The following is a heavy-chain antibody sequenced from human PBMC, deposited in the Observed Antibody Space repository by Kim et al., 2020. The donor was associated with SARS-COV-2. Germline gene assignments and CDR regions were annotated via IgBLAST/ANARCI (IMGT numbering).Heavy chain of an antibody. CDR1: GGSISSSNW. CDR3: ASSGYYDSSGYPVFDY. Sequence: SETLSLTCAVSGGSISSSNWWSWVRQPPGKGLEWIGEIYHSGSTNYNPSLKSRVTISVDKSKNQFSLKLSSVTAADTAVYYCASSGYYDSSGYPVFDYCGQGTLVTVSS. V-gene: IGHV4-4*02. D-gene: IGHD3-22*01. CDR2: IYHSGST. J-gene: IGHJ4*02.